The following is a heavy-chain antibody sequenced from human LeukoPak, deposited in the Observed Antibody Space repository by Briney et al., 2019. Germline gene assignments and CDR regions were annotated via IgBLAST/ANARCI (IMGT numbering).Heavy chain of an antibody. CDR2: IYTSGST. J-gene: IGHJ6*03. CDR3: ARDGNYDFWSGLTYYYYMDV. V-gene: IGHV4-4*07. Sequence: SETLSLTCTVSGGSISSYYWSWIRQPAGKGLEWIGRIYTSGSTNYNPSLKSRVTMSVDTSKNQFSLKLSSVTAADTAVYYCARDGNYDFWSGLTYYYYMDVWGKGTTVTVSS. D-gene: IGHD3-3*01. CDR1: GGSISSYY.